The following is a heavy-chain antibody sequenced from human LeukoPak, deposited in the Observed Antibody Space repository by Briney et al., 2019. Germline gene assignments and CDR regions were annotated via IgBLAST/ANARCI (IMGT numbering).Heavy chain of an antibody. CDR2: INPSGGST. Sequence: ASVKVSCKASGYTFTSYYMHWVRQAPGQGLEWMGIINPSGGSTSYAQKFQGRVTMTRDMSTSTVYMEPSSLRSEDTAVYYCARGPGGSSWLGPEYFQHWGQGTLVTVSS. CDR3: ARGPGGSSWLGPEYFQH. CDR1: GYTFTSYY. V-gene: IGHV1-46*01. J-gene: IGHJ1*01. D-gene: IGHD6-13*01.